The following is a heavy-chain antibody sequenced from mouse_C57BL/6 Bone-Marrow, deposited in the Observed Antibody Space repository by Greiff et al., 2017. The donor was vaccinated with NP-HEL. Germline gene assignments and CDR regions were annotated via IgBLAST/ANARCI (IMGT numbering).Heavy chain of an antibody. CDR2: INYDGSST. CDR1: GFTFSDYY. CDR3: ARDRGDYYSYYFDY. J-gene: IGHJ2*01. V-gene: IGHV5-16*01. Sequence: EVKLVESEGGLVQPGSSMKLSCTASGFTFSDYYMAWVRQVPEKGLEWVANINYDGSSTYYLDSLKSRFIISRDNAKNILYLQMSSLKSEDTATYYCARDRGDYYSYYFDYWGQGTTLTVSS. D-gene: IGHD1-1*01.